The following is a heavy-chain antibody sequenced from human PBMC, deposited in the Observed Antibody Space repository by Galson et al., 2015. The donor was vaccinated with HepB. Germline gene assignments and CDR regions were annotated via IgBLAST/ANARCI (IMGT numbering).Heavy chain of an antibody. CDR3: ARHAEREYSSGWYFDY. CDR1: GYSFTSYW. Sequence: QSGAEVKKPGESLKISCTGSGYSFTSYWIGWVRQMPGKGLEWMGIIYPGDSDTRYSPSFQGQVTISADKSISTAYLQWSSLKASDTAMYYCARHAEREYSSGWYFDYWGQGTLVTVSS. J-gene: IGHJ4*02. V-gene: IGHV5-51*01. D-gene: IGHD6-19*01. CDR2: IYPGDSDT.